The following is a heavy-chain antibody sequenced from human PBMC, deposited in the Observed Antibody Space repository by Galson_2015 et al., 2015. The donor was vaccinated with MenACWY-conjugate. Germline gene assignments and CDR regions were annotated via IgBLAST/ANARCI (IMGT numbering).Heavy chain of an antibody. CDR1: GYTLNKYA. CDR3: ARGYCSAVACYSEDYLDY. V-gene: IGHV1-3*01. CDR2: INAGNGDT. Sequence: SVKVSCKASGYTLNKYAIHWVRQAPGQGLEWMGWINAGNGDTVDSQKVQGRVTITRDTSASTVYIDLNSLKSEDTAVYYCARGYCSAVACYSEDYLDYWGQGTLVTVSS. J-gene: IGHJ4*02. D-gene: IGHD2-15*01.